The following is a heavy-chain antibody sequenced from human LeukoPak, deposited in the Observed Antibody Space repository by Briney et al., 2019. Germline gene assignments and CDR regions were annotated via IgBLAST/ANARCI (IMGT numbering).Heavy chain of an antibody. CDR3: AKGSIYASIGYADY. V-gene: IGHV3-23*01. CDR1: GFTFSSHA. D-gene: IGHD3-22*01. CDR2: ISDSGTTT. J-gene: IGHJ4*02. Sequence: GGSLRLSCEASGFTFSSHAMIWVRLAPGRGLEWVSSISDSGTTTHYADSVRGRFTISRDNSKNTLYLQMNSLGAEDTGVYYCAKGSIYASIGYADYWGQGTLVTVSS.